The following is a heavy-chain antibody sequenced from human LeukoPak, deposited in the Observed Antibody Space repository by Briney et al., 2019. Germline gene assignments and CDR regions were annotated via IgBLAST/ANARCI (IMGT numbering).Heavy chain of an antibody. CDR2: IPYDGCNT. CDR1: VFTFSSYA. Sequence: GSVRLSCAASVFTFSSYAMHWVRQAPGRGLDWMVAIPYDGCNTYYADSVKGRLTISRDNSKNRLYLQMNSLRAEDTAVYYCAVPRYCSSTSCPPLFDYWGQGTLVTVSS. V-gene: IGHV3-30-3*01. D-gene: IGHD2-2*01. J-gene: IGHJ4*02. CDR3: AVPRYCSSTSCPPLFDY.